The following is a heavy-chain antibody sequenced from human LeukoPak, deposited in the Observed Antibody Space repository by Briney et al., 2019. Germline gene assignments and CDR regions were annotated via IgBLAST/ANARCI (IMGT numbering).Heavy chain of an antibody. CDR2: IYYSGST. D-gene: IGHD7-27*01. Sequence: SETLSLTCAVYGGSFSGYYWSWIRQPPGKGLEWIGYIYYSGSTNYNPSLKSRVTISVDESKNQFSLKLSSVTAADTAVYYCARVSLGLDYWGQGTLVTVSS. CDR1: GGSFSGYY. J-gene: IGHJ4*02. CDR3: ARVSLGLDY. V-gene: IGHV4-59*01.